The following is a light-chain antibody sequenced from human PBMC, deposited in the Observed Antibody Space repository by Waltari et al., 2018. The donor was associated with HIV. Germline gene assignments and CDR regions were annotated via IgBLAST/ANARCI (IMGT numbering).Light chain of an antibody. Sequence: DIQMTQSPSTLSASVGDRVTITCRASQSISGWLAWYQQKPGKAPKLLIYKASSLESGVPSRFSGNGFVTEFTLTISSLQPDDFATYYCQQYNLYSWTFGQGTKVESK. CDR2: KAS. CDR3: QQYNLYSWT. V-gene: IGKV1-5*03. J-gene: IGKJ1*01. CDR1: QSISGW.